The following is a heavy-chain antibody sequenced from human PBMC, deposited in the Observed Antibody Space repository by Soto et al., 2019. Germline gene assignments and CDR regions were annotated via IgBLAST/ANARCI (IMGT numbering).Heavy chain of an antibody. V-gene: IGHV1-69*08. CDR1: GGTFSRYT. CDR3: ARDTYRCSGGSCYLDY. CDR2: IIPILGIA. Sequence: QVQLVQSGAEVKKPGSSVKVSCKASGGTFSRYTISWVRQAPGQGLEWMGRIIPILGIANYAQKFQGRVTITADKSTSTAYMELSSLRSEDTAVYYCARDTYRCSGGSCYLDYWGQGTLVTVSS. D-gene: IGHD2-15*01. J-gene: IGHJ4*02.